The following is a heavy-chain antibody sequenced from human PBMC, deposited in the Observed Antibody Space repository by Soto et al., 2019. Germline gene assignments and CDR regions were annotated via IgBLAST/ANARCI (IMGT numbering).Heavy chain of an antibody. J-gene: IGHJ6*03. D-gene: IGHD6-13*01. CDR3: ARAMRQQLVIRGYYYYYMDV. CDR2: ISSSSSYI. CDR1: GFTFSSYS. Sequence: GGSLRLSCAASGFTFSSYSMNWVRQAPGKGLEWVSSISSSSSYIYYADSVEGRFTISRDNAKNSLYLQMNSLRAEDTAVYYCARAMRQQLVIRGYYYYYMDVWGKGTTVTVSS. V-gene: IGHV3-21*01.